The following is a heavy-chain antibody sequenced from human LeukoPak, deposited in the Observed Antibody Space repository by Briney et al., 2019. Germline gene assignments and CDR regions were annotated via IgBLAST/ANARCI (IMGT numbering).Heavy chain of an antibody. J-gene: IGHJ1*01. CDR1: GYSISSGYY. CDR3: ARQEIAAAGTYFQH. D-gene: IGHD6-13*01. Sequence: SETLSLTCAVSGYSISSGYYWGWIRQPPGKGLEWIGSIYHSGSTYYNPSLKSRVTISVDTSKNQFSLKLSSATAADTAVYYCARQEIAAAGTYFQHWGQGTLVTVSS. CDR2: IYHSGST. V-gene: IGHV4-38-2*01.